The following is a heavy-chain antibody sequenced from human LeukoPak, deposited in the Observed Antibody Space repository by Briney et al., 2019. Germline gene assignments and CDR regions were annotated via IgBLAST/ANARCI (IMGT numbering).Heavy chain of an antibody. CDR2: INHSGST. CDR1: GGSFSGYY. V-gene: IGHV4-34*01. Sequence: SETLSLTCAVYGGSFSGYYWSWIRQPPGKGLEWIGEINHSGSTNYNPSLKSRVTISVDTSKNQFSLKLSSVTAADTAVYYCARGPEDAFDYWGQGTLVTVSS. CDR3: ARGPEDAFDY. J-gene: IGHJ4*02.